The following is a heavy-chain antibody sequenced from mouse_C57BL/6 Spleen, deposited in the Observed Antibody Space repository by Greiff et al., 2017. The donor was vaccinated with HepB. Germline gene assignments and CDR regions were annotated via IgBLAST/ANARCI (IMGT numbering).Heavy chain of an antibody. V-gene: IGHV1-64*01. CDR2: IHPNSGST. Sequence: VQLQQSGAELVKPGASVKLSCKVSGYTFTSYWMHWVKQRPGQGLEWIGMIHPNSGSTNYNEKFKSKATLTVDKSSSTAYMQLSSLTSEDSAVYYCARMGTVVDNYWGQGTTLTVSS. J-gene: IGHJ2*01. CDR3: ARMGTVVDNY. CDR1: GYTFTSYW. D-gene: IGHD1-1*01.